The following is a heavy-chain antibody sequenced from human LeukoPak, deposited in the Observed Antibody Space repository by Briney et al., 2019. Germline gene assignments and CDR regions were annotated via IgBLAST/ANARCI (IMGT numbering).Heavy chain of an antibody. J-gene: IGHJ6*03. CDR3: ARDTDIAVAGTHYYYYMDV. CDR2: IRYDGSNK. Sequence: GGSLRLSCAASGFTFSSYGMHWVRQAPGKGLEWVAFIRYDGSNKYYADSVKGRFTISRDNSKNMLYLHVNSLRPEDTAVYYCARDTDIAVAGTHYYYYMDVWGKGTTVTISS. V-gene: IGHV3-30*02. D-gene: IGHD6-19*01. CDR1: GFTFSSYG.